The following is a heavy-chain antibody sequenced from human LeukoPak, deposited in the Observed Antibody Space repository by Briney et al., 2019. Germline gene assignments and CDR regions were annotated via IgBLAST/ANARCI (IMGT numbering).Heavy chain of an antibody. V-gene: IGHV4-59*01. CDR3: AREPGYSSSWYYDY. D-gene: IGHD6-13*01. J-gene: IGHJ4*02. CDR2: IYYSGST. Sequence: SETLSLTCTVSGGSISRYYWSWIRQPPGKGLEWIGYIYYSGSTNYNPSLKSRVTISVDTSKNQFSLKLSSVTAADTAVYYCAREPGYSSSWYYDYWGQGTLVTVSS. CDR1: GGSISRYY.